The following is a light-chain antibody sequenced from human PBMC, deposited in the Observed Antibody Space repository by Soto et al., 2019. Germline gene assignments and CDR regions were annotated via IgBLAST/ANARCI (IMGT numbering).Light chain of an antibody. CDR2: GAS. V-gene: IGKV3-15*01. CDR1: QSLSRN. CDR3: QHYNDWPPAFT. J-gene: IGKJ3*01. Sequence: EILMTQSPATLSVSPGDRATLSCRASQSLSRNLAWYQQKPGQAPRLLIYGASTRASGVPARFSGSGSGTEFTLTISSLQSEDVALYYCQHYNDWPPAFTFGPGTKVDL.